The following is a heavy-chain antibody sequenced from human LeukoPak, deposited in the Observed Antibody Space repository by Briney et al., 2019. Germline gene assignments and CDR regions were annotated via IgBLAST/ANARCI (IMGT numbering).Heavy chain of an antibody. CDR1: GGSISSSSYY. CDR2: IYYSGST. V-gene: IGHV4-61*01. D-gene: IGHD3-3*01. Sequence: LSLTCTVSGGSISSSSYYWSWIRQPPGKGLEWIGYIYYSGSTNYNPSLKSRVTISVDTSKNQFSLKLSSVTAADTAVYYCARSYDFWSGADAFDIWGQGTMVTVSS. J-gene: IGHJ3*02. CDR3: ARSYDFWSGADAFDI.